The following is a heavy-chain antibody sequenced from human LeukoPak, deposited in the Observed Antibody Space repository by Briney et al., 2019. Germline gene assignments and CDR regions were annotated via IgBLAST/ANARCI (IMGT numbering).Heavy chain of an antibody. D-gene: IGHD3-22*01. CDR1: VFTFTNYG. CDR2: IIGTGGTT. Sequence: GGSLRLSSVAAVFTFTNYGTSWDRPPQEKGLGWVSTIIGTGGTTYYADSVKGRFTISRDNSKNTLYLQMNSLRAEDTAVYYCVKRGYYYDSSAYYYFDSWGQGTLVTVSS. CDR3: VKRGYYYDSSAYYYFDS. J-gene: IGHJ4*02. V-gene: IGHV3-23*01.